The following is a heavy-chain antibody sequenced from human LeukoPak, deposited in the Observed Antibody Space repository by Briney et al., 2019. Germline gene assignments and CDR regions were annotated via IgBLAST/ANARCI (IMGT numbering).Heavy chain of an antibody. V-gene: IGHV3-23*01. Sequence: GGSLRLSCAASGFTFSSYAMSWVRQAPGKGLEWVSAISASGGSTYYADSVKGRFTISRDKSENTLYLQMSSLRAEDTAVYYCAKRRPSSGTYESAPDYWGQGTLVTVSS. CDR1: GFTFSSYA. CDR2: ISASGGST. D-gene: IGHD1-26*01. CDR3: AKRRPSSGTYESAPDY. J-gene: IGHJ4*02.